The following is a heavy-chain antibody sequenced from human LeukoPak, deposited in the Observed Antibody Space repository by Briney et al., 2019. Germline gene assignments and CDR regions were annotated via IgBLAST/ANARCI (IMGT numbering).Heavy chain of an antibody. J-gene: IGHJ4*02. Sequence: SETLPLTCTVSGGSSSSSSYYWGWIRQPPAKGLEWIGSIYYSGSTYYNPSLKSRVTISVDTSKNQFSLKLSSVTAADTAVYYCATIPAAKGASGFDYWGQGTLVTVSS. D-gene: IGHD2-2*01. V-gene: IGHV4-39*01. CDR2: IYYSGST. CDR1: GGSSSSSSYY. CDR3: ATIPAAKGASGFDY.